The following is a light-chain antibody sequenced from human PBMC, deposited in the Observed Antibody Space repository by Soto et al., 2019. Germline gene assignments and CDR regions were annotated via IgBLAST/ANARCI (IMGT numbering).Light chain of an antibody. V-gene: IGKV3-15*01. CDR1: QSVSSN. Sequence: EIVLALSLGTLSLSPGERATLSGRASQSVSSNLAWYQQKPGQAPRLLIYGASTRATGIPARFSGSGSGTEFTLTISSLQSEDFAVYYCQQYNNWPRTFGQGTKVDIK. CDR3: QQYNNWPRT. CDR2: GAS. J-gene: IGKJ1*01.